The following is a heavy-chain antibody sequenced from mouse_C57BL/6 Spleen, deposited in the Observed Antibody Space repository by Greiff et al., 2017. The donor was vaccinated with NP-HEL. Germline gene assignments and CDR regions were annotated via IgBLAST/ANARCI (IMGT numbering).Heavy chain of an antibody. Sequence: VQLQQPGAELVRPGSSVKLSCKASGYTFTSYWMDWVKQRPGQGLEWIGNIYPSDSETHYNQKFKDKATLTVDKSSSTAYMQLSSLTSEDSAVYYCARSGVSNTVSYAMDYWGQGTSVTVSS. CDR3: ARSGVSNTVSYAMDY. CDR1: GYTFTSYW. CDR2: IYPSDSET. J-gene: IGHJ4*01. D-gene: IGHD1-1*01. V-gene: IGHV1-61*01.